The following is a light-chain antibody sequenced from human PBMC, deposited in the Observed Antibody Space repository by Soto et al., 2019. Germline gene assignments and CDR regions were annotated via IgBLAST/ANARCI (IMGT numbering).Light chain of an antibody. CDR1: SSDVGGYSY. Sequence: QSALTQPASVSGSPGQSITISCTGTSSDVGGYSYVSWYQHHPGKAPKLMISDVSNRPSGISNRFSGSKSGNTASLTISGLQAEDEADYYCSSYTTSSTLPYVFGTGTKLTV. V-gene: IGLV2-14*03. J-gene: IGLJ1*01. CDR3: SSYTTSSTLPYV. CDR2: DVS.